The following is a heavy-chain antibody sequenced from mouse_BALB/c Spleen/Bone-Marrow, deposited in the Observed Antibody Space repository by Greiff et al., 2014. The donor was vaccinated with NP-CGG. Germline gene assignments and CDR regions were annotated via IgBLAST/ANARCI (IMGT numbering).Heavy chain of an antibody. J-gene: IGHJ2*01. CDR1: GYTFTDYC. Sequence: EVQLVESGPELVKPGASVKMSCKASGYTFTDYCMKWVKQSHGKSLEWIGDINPNNGDTFYNQKFKGKATLTVDKSSSTAYMQPTSVTADDSAVYYCSRGLTWTNWGQGTPLIVSS. D-gene: IGHD3-1*01. V-gene: IGHV1-26*01. CDR3: SRGLTWTN. CDR2: INPNNGDT.